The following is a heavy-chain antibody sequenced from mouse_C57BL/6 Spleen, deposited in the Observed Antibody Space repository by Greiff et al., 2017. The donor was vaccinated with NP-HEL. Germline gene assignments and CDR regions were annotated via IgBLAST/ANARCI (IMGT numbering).Heavy chain of an antibody. CDR1: GYTFTSYW. D-gene: IGHD2-12*01. J-gene: IGHJ4*01. Sequence: QVQLQQPGAELVRPGSSVKLSCKASGYTFTSYWMDWVKQRPGQGLEWIGNIYPSDSETHYNQKFKDKATLTVDKSSSTAYMQLSSLTSEDSAVYYCAVLPYSYYAMDYWGQGTSVTVSS. V-gene: IGHV1-61*01. CDR2: IYPSDSET. CDR3: AVLPYSYYAMDY.